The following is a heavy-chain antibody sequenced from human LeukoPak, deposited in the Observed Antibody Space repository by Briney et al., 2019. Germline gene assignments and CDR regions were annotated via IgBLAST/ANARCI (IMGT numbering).Heavy chain of an antibody. CDR3: TVPDYYDSSGTPRGYYYYMDV. J-gene: IGHJ6*03. V-gene: IGHV3-73*01. D-gene: IGHD3-22*01. Sequence: PGGSLRLSCAASRFTFSSYGMHWVRQASGKGLEWVGRIRSKANSYATAYAASVKGRFTISRDDSKNTAYLQMNSLKTEDTAVYYCTVPDYYDSSGTPRGYYYYMDVWGKGTTVTVSS. CDR2: IRSKANSYAT. CDR1: RFTFSSYG.